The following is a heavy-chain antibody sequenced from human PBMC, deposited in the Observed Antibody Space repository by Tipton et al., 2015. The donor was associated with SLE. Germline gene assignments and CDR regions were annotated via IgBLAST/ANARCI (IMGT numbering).Heavy chain of an antibody. V-gene: IGHV3-74*01. CDR1: GGSFSGYYW. J-gene: IGHJ4*02. CDR3: ARADGWYWEGFGGFDY. CDR2: INSDGSST. D-gene: IGHD6-19*01. Sequence: LSLTCAVYGGSFSGYYWMHWVRQVPGKGLVWVSRINSDGSSTSYADSVKGRFTISRDNAKNTLYLQMNSLRAEDTAVYYCARADGWYWEGFGGFDYWGQGTLVTVSS.